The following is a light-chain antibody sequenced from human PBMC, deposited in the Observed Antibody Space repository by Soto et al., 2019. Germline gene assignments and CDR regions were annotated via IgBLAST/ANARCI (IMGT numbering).Light chain of an antibody. Sequence: QSVLTQSPSASGTPGQRVTISCSGSGSNIGSNTVNWYQQLPGTAPKLLSYSNDQRPSGVPDRFSGSKSGTSASLAISGLQSEDEAHYYCATWDDSVKGWMFGGGTKVTVL. J-gene: IGLJ3*02. CDR3: ATWDDSVKGWM. CDR1: GSNIGSNT. V-gene: IGLV1-44*01. CDR2: SND.